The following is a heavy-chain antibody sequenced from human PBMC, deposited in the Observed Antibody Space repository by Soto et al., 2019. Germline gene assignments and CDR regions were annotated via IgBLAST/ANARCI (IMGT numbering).Heavy chain of an antibody. J-gene: IGHJ5*02. CDR2: IWYDGSNK. CDR3: ARDDRVGRLSWFDP. D-gene: IGHD1-26*01. CDR1: GFTFSSYG. Sequence: QVQLVESGGGVVQPGRSLRLSCAASGFTFSSYGLHWVRQAPGKGLEWVAVIWYDGSNKYYADSVKGRFTISRDNSKNTLYLQMNSLRAEDTAVYYCARDDRVGRLSWFDPWGQGTLVTVSS. V-gene: IGHV3-33*01.